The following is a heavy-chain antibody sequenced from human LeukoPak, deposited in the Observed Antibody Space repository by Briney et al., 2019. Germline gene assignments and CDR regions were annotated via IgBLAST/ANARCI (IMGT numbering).Heavy chain of an antibody. D-gene: IGHD3-16*01. J-gene: IGHJ4*02. V-gene: IGHV3-11*04. CDR3: ARDYDYGAHSSDF. CDR1: GFTFSDYT. CDR2: IRSGGSTR. Sequence: GGSLRLSCAASGFTFSDYTMSWIRQAPGKGLEWVSYIRSGGSTRYYTDSVKGRFTISRDNAKNSLYLQMNSLRAEDTAVYYCARDYDYGAHSSDFWGQGTRVTVSS.